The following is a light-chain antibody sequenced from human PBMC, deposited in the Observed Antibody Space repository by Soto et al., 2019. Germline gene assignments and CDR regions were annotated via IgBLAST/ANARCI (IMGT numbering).Light chain of an antibody. J-gene: IGKJ1*01. CDR1: QSVSRNY. CDR2: GAS. V-gene: IGKV3-20*01. CDR3: QQYGYSPRT. Sequence: EIVLTQSPGTLSLSPGERATLSCRASQSVSRNYLAWYQHKPGQAPTLLIYGASRRTPGIPDKFSGRGSGTDFTLTFSGLEPEDFAVYYCQQYGYSPRTFGQGTKVDIK.